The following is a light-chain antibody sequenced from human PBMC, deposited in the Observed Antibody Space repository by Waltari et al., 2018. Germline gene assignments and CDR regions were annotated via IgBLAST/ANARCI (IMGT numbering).Light chain of an antibody. CDR2: DAS. V-gene: IGKV3-11*01. J-gene: IGKJ4*01. CDR3: QQYYNIPLT. CDR1: QSVSSY. Sequence: DIVLTQSPATLSLSPGERATLSCRASQSVSSYLAWYQQKPGQAPRLLIYDASNRATGIPARFSGSGSGTDFTLTISSLQAEDVAIYYCQQYYNIPLTFGGGTKVEIK.